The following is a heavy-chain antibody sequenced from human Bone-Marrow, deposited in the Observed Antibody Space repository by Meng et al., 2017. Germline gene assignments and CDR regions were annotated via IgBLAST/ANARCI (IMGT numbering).Heavy chain of an antibody. CDR1: GFTVSSNY. CDR3: AVAVAGMAGDDAFDI. Sequence: GESLKISCAASGFTVSSNYMSWVRQAPGKGLEWVSAISGSGGSTYYADSVKGRFTISRDNSKNTLYLQMNSLRAEDTAVYYCAVAVAGMAGDDAFDIWGQGTMVTVSS. CDR2: ISGSGGST. J-gene: IGHJ3*02. D-gene: IGHD6-19*01. V-gene: IGHV3-23*01.